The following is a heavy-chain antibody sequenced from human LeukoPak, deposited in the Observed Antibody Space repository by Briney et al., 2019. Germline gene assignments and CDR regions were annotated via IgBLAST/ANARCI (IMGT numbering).Heavy chain of an antibody. CDR3: ARDNYDSSGYYFD. J-gene: IGHJ4*02. Sequence: GGSLRLSCAASGFTFSTYAMSWVRQAPGKGLEWVSVISSSGSTTHYADSVKGRFTISRDTAKKSLYLQMNSLRAEDRAVYYCARDNYDSSGYYFDWGQGTLVTVSS. CDR1: GFTFSTYA. V-gene: IGHV3-23*01. D-gene: IGHD3-22*01. CDR2: ISSSGSTT.